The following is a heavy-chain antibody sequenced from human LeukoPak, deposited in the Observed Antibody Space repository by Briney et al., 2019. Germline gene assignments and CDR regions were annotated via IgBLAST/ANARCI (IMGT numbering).Heavy chain of an antibody. CDR2: IYSGGST. Sequence: GGSLRLSCAASGFTVSSNYMSWVRQAPGKGLEWVSVIYSGGSTYHADSVKGRFTISRDNSKNTLYLQVNSLRAEDTAVYYCAKDGGSRSMVRGVIITGPYYFDYWGQGTQVTVSS. CDR3: AKDGGSRSMVRGVIITGPYYFDY. V-gene: IGHV3-66*01. CDR1: GFTVSSNY. J-gene: IGHJ4*02. D-gene: IGHD3-10*01.